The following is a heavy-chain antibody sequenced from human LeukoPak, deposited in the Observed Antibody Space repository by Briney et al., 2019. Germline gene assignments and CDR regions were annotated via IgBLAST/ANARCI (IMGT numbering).Heavy chain of an antibody. CDR3: ASSGSNYYDSSGYPTGLFDY. Sequence: ASVKVSCKASGYTFTSYGISWVRQAPGQGLEWMGWISAYNGNTNYAQKLQGRVTMTTDTSTSTAYMELRSLRSDDTAVYYCASSGSNYYDSSGYPTGLFDYWGQGTLVIVSS. J-gene: IGHJ4*02. D-gene: IGHD3-22*01. CDR2: ISAYNGNT. CDR1: GYTFTSYG. V-gene: IGHV1-18*01.